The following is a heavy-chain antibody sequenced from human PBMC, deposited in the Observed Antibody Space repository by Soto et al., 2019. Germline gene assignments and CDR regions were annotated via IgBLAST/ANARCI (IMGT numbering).Heavy chain of an antibody. CDR3: ARGVKYDSSDYCLVY. Sequence: ASVKVSCKASGYTFTSYGISWVRQAPGQGLEWMGWISAYNGNTNYAQKLQGRVTMTTDTSTSTAYMELRSLRSNDTAVYYCARGVKYDSSDYCLVYWGQGTLVTVSS. J-gene: IGHJ4*01. V-gene: IGHV1-18*01. CDR1: GYTFTSYG. CDR2: ISAYNGNT. D-gene: IGHD3-22*01.